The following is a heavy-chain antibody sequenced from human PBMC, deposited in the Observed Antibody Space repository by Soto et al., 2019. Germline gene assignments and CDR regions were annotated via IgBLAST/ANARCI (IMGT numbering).Heavy chain of an antibody. CDR3: ASVVNIAARRERYYYYYYMDV. CDR2: INAGNGNT. V-gene: IGHV1-3*01. J-gene: IGHJ6*03. D-gene: IGHD6-6*01. CDR1: GYTFTSYA. Sequence: ASVKVSCKASGYTFTSYAMHWVRQAPGQRLEWMGWINAGNGNTKYSQKFQGRVTITRDTSASTAYMELSSLRSEDTAVYYCASVVNIAARRERYYYYYYMDVWGKGTTVTVSS.